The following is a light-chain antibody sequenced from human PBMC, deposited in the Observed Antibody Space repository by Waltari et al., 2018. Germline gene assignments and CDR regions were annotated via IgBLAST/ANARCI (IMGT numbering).Light chain of an antibody. CDR1: QDVNEY. CDR2: DAS. CDR3: QQRYA. V-gene: IGKV3-11*01. J-gene: IGKJ4*01. Sequence: EIVLTQSPATLSLSPGQRAALSCRASQDVNEYIAWYQQKPGQPPRLLIYDASKRATGIPDRISGSGSGTDCTRTISTLEPEDFGVYYCQQRYAFGGGTKVEI.